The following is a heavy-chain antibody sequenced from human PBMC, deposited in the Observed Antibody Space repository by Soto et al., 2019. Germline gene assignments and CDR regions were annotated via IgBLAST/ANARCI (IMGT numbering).Heavy chain of an antibody. J-gene: IGHJ5*02. V-gene: IGHV1-46*03. CDR2: INPSGGST. CDR1: GYTFTSYY. D-gene: IGHD4-17*01. Sequence: ASVKVSCKASGYTFTSYYMHWVRQAPGQGLEWMGIINPSGGSTSYAQKFQGRVTMTRDTSTSTVYMELSSLRSEDAAVYYCAREYDYGDYDVWFDPWGQGTLVTVSS. CDR3: AREYDYGDYDVWFDP.